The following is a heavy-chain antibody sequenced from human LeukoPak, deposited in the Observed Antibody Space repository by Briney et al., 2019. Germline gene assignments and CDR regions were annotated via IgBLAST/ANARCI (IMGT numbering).Heavy chain of an antibody. V-gene: IGHV4-30-2*01. CDR2: IYHSGST. Sequence: RASEALSLTCAVSGGSISSGGYSWSWIRQPPGKGLEWIGYIYHSGSTYYNPSLKSRVTISVDRSKNQFSLKLSSVTAADTAVYYCARVQQGGYSYGQPLGAFGIWGQGTMVTVSS. D-gene: IGHD5-18*01. CDR3: ARVQQGGYSYGQPLGAFGI. CDR1: GGSISSGGYS. J-gene: IGHJ3*02.